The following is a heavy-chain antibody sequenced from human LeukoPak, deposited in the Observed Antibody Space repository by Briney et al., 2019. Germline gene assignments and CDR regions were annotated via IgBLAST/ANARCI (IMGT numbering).Heavy chain of an antibody. CDR3: ARAGDYGDYVFRP. CDR2: IYYSGST. V-gene: IGHV4-31*03. D-gene: IGHD4-17*01. CDR1: GGSISSGGYY. J-gene: IGHJ4*02. Sequence: NPSQTLSLTCTVSGGSISSGGYYWSWIRQHPGKGPEWIGYIYYSGSTYYNPSLKSRVTISVDTSKNQFSLKLSSVTAADTAVYYCARAGDYGDYVFRPWGQGTLVTVSS.